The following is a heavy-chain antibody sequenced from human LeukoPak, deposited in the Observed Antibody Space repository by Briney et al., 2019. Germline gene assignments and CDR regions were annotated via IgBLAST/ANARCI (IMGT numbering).Heavy chain of an antibody. Sequence: PGGSLRLSCAASGFTFSSYWMSWVRQAPGKGLEWVANIKQDGSEKYYVDSVKGRFTISRDNAKNSLYLQMNSLRAEDTAAYYCAKESMVRGVIRYYYGMDVWGKGTTVTVSS. CDR1: GFTFSSYW. D-gene: IGHD3-10*01. J-gene: IGHJ6*04. CDR3: AKESMVRGVIRYYYGMDV. CDR2: IKQDGSEK. V-gene: IGHV3-7*03.